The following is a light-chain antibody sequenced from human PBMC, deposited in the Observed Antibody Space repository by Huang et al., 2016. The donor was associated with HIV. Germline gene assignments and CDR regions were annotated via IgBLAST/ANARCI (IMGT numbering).Light chain of an antibody. J-gene: IGKJ1*01. CDR3: QQLNSYPPT. Sequence: IQLTQSPSSHAASVGDRVTITCRASQGISSYLAWYQQKPGKAPNVLIEAASTLQSGVPSRFSGSGSGTDFTLNVSSLQPEDFATYYCQQLNSYPPTFGQGTKVEIK. V-gene: IGKV1-9*01. CDR2: AAS. CDR1: QGISSY.